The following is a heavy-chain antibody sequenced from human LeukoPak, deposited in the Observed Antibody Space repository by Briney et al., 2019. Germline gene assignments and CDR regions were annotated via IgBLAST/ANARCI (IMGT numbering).Heavy chain of an antibody. CDR1: GYTFTSYG. V-gene: IGHV1-18*01. Sequence: ASVKVSGKASGYTFTSYGISWVRQAPGQGLEWMGWISAYNGNTNYAQKLQGRVTMTTDTSTSTAYMELRSLRSDDTAVYYCARVTPAAMLALYYYMDVWGKGTTVTVSS. J-gene: IGHJ6*03. D-gene: IGHD2-2*01. CDR2: ISAYNGNT. CDR3: ARVTPAAMLALYYYMDV.